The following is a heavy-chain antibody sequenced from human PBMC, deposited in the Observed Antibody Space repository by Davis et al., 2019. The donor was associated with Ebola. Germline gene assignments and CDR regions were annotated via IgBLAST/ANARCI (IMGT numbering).Heavy chain of an antibody. CDR3: TTTAGAKTYYDFWSGYALFDY. J-gene: IGHJ4*02. Sequence: PGGSLRLSCAASGFTFSNAWMSWVRQAPGKGLEWVGRIKSKTDGGTTDYAAPVKGRFTISRDDSKSIAYLQMNSLKTEDTAVYYCTTTAGAKTYYDFWSGYALFDYWGQGTLVTVSS. V-gene: IGHV3-15*01. D-gene: IGHD3-3*01. CDR1: GFTFSNAW. CDR2: IKSKTDGGTT.